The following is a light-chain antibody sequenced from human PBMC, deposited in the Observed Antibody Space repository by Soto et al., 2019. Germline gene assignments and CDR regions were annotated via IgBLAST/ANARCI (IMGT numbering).Light chain of an antibody. CDR2: AAS. CDR1: QGLSSD. CDR3: QQLNSYPIT. Sequence: DIQLTQSPSFLSASIGDRVTITCRASQGLSSDLAWYQQKPWKAPKLLIYAASTLQSGVPSRFSGSGSGTEFSLTISCLQPEDFATYCCQQLNSYPITFGPGKRLEI. J-gene: IGKJ5*01. V-gene: IGKV1-9*01.